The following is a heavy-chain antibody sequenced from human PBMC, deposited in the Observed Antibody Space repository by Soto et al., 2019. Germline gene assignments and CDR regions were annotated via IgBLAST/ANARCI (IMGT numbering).Heavy chain of an antibody. Sequence: SVKVSWKASGGTFSSYAISWVRQAPGQGLEWMGGIIPIFGTANYAQKFQGRVTITADESTSTAYMELSSLRSEDTAVYYCARGREFDYPTNYYYYGKDVWGQGTTVTVSS. CDR2: IIPIFGTA. V-gene: IGHV1-69*13. J-gene: IGHJ6*02. CDR3: ARGREFDYPTNYYYYGKDV. D-gene: IGHD3-16*01. CDR1: GGTFSSYA.